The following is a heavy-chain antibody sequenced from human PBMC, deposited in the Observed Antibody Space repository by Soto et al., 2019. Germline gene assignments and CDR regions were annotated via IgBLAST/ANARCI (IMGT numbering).Heavy chain of an antibody. CDR2: INPLSGIS. Sequence: QVQLVQSGAEVKKPESLVKVSCKTSGGTFVRHVISWVRQAPGQGPEWMGKINPLSGISNYAQKFQDRVTFTADTDSSTAYMELSSLRSDDTAVYYCATPACAATWCSPSHNLDHWGQGTLVTVSS. J-gene: IGHJ4*02. CDR3: ATPACAATWCSPSHNLDH. D-gene: IGHD2-2*01. CDR1: GGTFVRHV. V-gene: IGHV1-69*09.